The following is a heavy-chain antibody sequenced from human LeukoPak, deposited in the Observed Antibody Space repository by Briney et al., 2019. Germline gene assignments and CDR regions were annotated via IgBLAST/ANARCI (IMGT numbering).Heavy chain of an antibody. CDR2: MNPNSGNP. Sequence: ASVKVSCKASGYTFTSYDINWVRQATGQGLEWMGWMNPNSGNPGSAQRFQGRVTMTRDTSRSTAYMELRSLTSEDTAVYYCARGPLVRLPSSFDPWGQGTLVTVSS. CDR3: ARGPLVRLPSSFDP. CDR1: GYTFTSYD. D-gene: IGHD3-16*02. J-gene: IGHJ5*02. V-gene: IGHV1-8*01.